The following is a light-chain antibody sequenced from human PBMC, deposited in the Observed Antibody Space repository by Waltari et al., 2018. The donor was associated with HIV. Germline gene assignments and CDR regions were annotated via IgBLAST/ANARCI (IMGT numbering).Light chain of an antibody. Sequence: QSALTQSRSVSGSPGQSITISCTGTTNDVGAYNYVSWYQQHPGRAPKLLIFDLIKRPSGVPDRFSGSKSGNTASLTISGLQAEDEADYYCSSYSANNNFDVFGTGTKVTVL. V-gene: IGLV2-11*01. J-gene: IGLJ1*01. CDR1: TNDVGAYNY. CDR3: SSYSANNNFDV. CDR2: DLI.